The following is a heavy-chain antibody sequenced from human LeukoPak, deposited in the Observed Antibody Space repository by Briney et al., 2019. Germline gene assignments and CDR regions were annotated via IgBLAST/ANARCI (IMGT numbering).Heavy chain of an antibody. Sequence: PGGSLSLSCAASGFTFSSDAMTWVRQAPGRGLEGVSPVTGSEGRTYYADSVKGRFTISRDNSRKILHLQMNSLRVEDTAMYYCAKGPQLNSGYHPDYWGQGTLVTVSS. CDR1: GFTFSSDA. V-gene: IGHV3-23*01. CDR3: AKGPQLNSGYHPDY. CDR2: VTGSEGRT. J-gene: IGHJ4*02. D-gene: IGHD3-22*01.